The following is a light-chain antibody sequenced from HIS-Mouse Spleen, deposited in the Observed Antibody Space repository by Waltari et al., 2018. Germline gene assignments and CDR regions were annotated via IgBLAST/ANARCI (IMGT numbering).Light chain of an antibody. CDR1: SSNIGSKY. J-gene: IGLJ3*02. Sequence: QSVLTQPPSASGTPGQRVTISCSGSSSNIGSKYVYWYQQLPGTAPQLLIYRTNQRPSGVPDRFSGSKSGTSASLAISGLRSEDEADYYCAAWDDSLSGPVFGGGTKLTVL. CDR3: AAWDDSLSGPV. CDR2: RTN. V-gene: IGLV1-47*01.